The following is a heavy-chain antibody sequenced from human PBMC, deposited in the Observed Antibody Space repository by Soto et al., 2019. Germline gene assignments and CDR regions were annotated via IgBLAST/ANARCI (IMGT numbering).Heavy chain of an antibody. CDR1: GFTFSSYA. CDR3: AKDYLGYKGPYGFDP. J-gene: IGHJ5*02. V-gene: IGHV3-23*01. Sequence: EVQLLESGGGLVQPGGSLRLSCAASGFTFSSYAMSWVRQAPGKGLEWVSAISGSGGSTYYADSVKGRFTISRDNSKNTLYLQMNSQRAEDTAVYYCAKDYLGYKGPYGFDPWGQGTLVTVSS. D-gene: IGHD5-12*01. CDR2: ISGSGGST.